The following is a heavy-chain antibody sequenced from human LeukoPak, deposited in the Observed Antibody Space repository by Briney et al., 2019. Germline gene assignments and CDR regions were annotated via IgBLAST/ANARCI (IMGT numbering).Heavy chain of an antibody. Sequence: GGSLRLSCVASGFTFSSYGMSWVRQAPGKGLEWVASMKQDGSERHYVDSVKGRFTISRDNAKNSLFLEMKSLRAEDTAVYYCVRHSDYCGQGTLVTVSS. CDR3: VRHSDY. CDR1: GFTFSSYG. CDR2: MKQDGSER. V-gene: IGHV3-7*02. J-gene: IGHJ4*02.